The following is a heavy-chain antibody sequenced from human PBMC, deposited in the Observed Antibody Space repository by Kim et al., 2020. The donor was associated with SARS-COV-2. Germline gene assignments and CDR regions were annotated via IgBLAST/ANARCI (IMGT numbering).Heavy chain of an antibody. D-gene: IGHD4-17*01. CDR3: ARGPDYGDYFFDY. V-gene: IGHV4-59*13. J-gene: IGHJ4*02. CDR2: IYYSGST. Sequence: SETLSLTCTVSGGSISGYYWSWIRQPPGKGLEWIGYIYYSGSTNYNPSLKSRVTISVDTSKNQFSLKLSSVTAADTAVYYCARGPDYGDYFFDYWGQGTLVTVSS. CDR1: GGSISGYY.